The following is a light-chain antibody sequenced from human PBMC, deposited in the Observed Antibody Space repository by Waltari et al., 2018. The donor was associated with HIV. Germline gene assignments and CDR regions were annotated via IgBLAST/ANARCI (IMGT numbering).Light chain of an antibody. CDR1: GLPPLY. Sequence: FELTQPPSMSVSPGQTARITCPGDGLPPLYAYWFQQKSGQAPVLLIFKDTERQTGIPARFSGASSGTVATLTISGVRAEDEADYYCQSSDTSGTYFGGGTKLTVL. CDR2: KDT. CDR3: QSSDTSGTY. V-gene: IGLV3-25*03. J-gene: IGLJ2*01.